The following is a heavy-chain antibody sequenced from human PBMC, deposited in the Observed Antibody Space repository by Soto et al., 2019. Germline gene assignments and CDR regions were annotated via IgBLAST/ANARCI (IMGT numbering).Heavy chain of an antibody. CDR2: ISYSGNT. CDR3: ARGSGQWLTPGY. D-gene: IGHD6-19*01. V-gene: IGHV4-30-4*01. CDR1: GGSISSRDYY. Sequence: SETLSLTCTVSGGSISSRDYYWSWIRQPPGKGLEWIGYISYSGNTYYNPSLKSRLLISVDTSKNQFSLSLTSMTTADTAVYYCARGSGQWLTPGYWGQGALVTVSS. J-gene: IGHJ4*02.